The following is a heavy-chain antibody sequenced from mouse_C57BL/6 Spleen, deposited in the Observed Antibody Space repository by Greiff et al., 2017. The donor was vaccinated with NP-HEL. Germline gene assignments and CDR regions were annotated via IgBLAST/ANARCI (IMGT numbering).Heavy chain of an antibody. CDR2: IYPRSGNT. CDR3: ARSDYYYGSRGY. CDR1: GYTFTSYG. J-gene: IGHJ2*01. V-gene: IGHV1-81*01. D-gene: IGHD1-1*01. Sequence: QVQLKESGAELARPGASVKLSCKASGYTFTSYGISWVKQRTGQGLEWIGEIYPRSGNTYYNEKFKGKATLTADKSSSTAYMELRSLTSEDSAVYVCARSDYYYGSRGYWGQGTTLTVSS.